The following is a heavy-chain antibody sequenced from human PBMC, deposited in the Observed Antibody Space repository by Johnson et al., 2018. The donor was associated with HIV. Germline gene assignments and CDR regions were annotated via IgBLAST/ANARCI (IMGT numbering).Heavy chain of an antibody. V-gene: IGHV3-30*04. D-gene: IGHD1-26*01. Sequence: QVQLVESGGGVVQPGRSLRLSCAASGFTFSTYAMHWVRQAPGKGLEWVAVISSDESNKYYADSVKGRFTISRDNSKNTLFLQMDSLRADDTAVYDCAREGVSGSYYDAVDLWGQGTMVTVSS. CDR3: AREGVSGSYYDAVDL. CDR1: GFTFSTYA. CDR2: ISSDESNK. J-gene: IGHJ3*01.